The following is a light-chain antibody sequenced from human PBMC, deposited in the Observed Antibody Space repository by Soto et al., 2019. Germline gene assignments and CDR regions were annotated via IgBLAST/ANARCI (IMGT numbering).Light chain of an antibody. CDR1: SGHSNYA. CDR2: LNSDGSH. CDR3: QTWGSGIVV. Sequence: QSVLTQSPSASASLGASVKLTCTLSSGHSNYAIAWHQQQSEKGPRYLMKLNSDGSHSKGDVIPDRFSGSSAGAERYLTISRLQAEDEADYCCQTWGSGIVVFGGGTKLTVL. J-gene: IGLJ2*01. V-gene: IGLV4-69*02.